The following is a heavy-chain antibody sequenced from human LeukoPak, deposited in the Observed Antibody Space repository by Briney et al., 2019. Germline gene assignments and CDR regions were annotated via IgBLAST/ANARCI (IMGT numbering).Heavy chain of an antibody. Sequence: GGSLRLSCAASGFTFSSYWMSWVRQAPGKGLEWVANIKQDGSEKYYVDSVKGRFTISRDNAKNSLYLQMNSLRAEDTAVYYCARLADITYYYYYMDVWGKGPTVTVSS. V-gene: IGHV3-7*01. CDR2: IKQDGSEK. J-gene: IGHJ6*03. CDR1: GFTFSSYW. D-gene: IGHD5-12*01. CDR3: ARLADITYYYYYMDV.